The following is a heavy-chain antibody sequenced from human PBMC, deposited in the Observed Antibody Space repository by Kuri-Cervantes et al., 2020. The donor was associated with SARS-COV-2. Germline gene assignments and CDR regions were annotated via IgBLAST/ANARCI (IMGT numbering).Heavy chain of an antibody. CDR2: IYYTGST. CDR1: GGSISSHN. V-gene: IGHV4-59*11. CDR3: ARERYDFWSGYYRWFDP. D-gene: IGHD3-3*01. J-gene: IGHJ5*02. Sequence: SETLSLTCTVSGGSISSHNWSWIRQPPGKGLEWVGFIYYTGSTNYNPSLKSRVTISVDTSKNQFSLKLSSVTAADTAVYYCARERYDFWSGYYRWFDPWGQGTLVTVSS.